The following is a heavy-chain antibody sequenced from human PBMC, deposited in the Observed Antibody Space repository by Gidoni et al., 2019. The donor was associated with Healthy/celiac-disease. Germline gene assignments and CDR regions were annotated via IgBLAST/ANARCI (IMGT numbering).Heavy chain of an antibody. D-gene: IGHD6-13*01. CDR3: ARARRGSSWLGPSAEYFQH. Sequence: QVQLVQSGAEVKKPGASVKVSCKASGYTSTGYYMHWVRQAPGQGLEWMGRINPNSGGTNYAQKFQGRVTMTRDTSISTAYMELSRLRSDDTAVYYCARARRGSSWLGPSAEYFQHWGQGTLVTVSS. V-gene: IGHV1-2*06. CDR1: GYTSTGYY. CDR2: INPNSGGT. J-gene: IGHJ1*01.